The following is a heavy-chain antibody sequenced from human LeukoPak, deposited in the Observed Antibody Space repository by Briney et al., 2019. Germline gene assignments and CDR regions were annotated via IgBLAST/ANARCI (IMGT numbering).Heavy chain of an antibody. CDR3: AKGGSYRSQPYFDY. D-gene: IGHD3-16*02. V-gene: IGHV3-30*02. J-gene: IGHJ4*02. CDR2: ILYDGTKK. Sequence: GSLRLSCAASGFTFSRFGMHWVRQAPGQGLEWVAFILYDGTKKYYADSVKGRFTISRDNSRNTLSLQMSSLRVEDTAVYYCAKGGSYRSQPYFDYWGQGTPVTVSS. CDR1: GFTFSRFG.